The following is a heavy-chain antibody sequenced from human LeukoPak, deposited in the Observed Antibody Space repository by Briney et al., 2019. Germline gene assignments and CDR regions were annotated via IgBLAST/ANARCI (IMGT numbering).Heavy chain of an antibody. Sequence: SETLSLTCAVYGGSFSGYYWSWIRQPPGKGLEWIGEINHSGSTNYNPSLKSRVTISVDTSKNQFSLKLSSVTAADTAVYYRARVSLVVVAATRYYYYGMDVWGQGTTVTVSS. CDR2: INHSGST. CDR3: ARVSLVVVAATRYYYYGMDV. CDR1: GGSFSGYY. J-gene: IGHJ6*02. D-gene: IGHD2-15*01. V-gene: IGHV4-34*01.